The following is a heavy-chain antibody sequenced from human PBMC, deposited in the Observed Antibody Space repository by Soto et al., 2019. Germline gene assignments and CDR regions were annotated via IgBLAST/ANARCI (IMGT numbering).Heavy chain of an antibody. V-gene: IGHV1-46*01. CDR3: ARDRNYGDPLYYYYGMDV. J-gene: IGHJ6*02. Sequence: ASVKVSCKASGYTFTIYYMHWVRQAPGQGLEWMGIINPSGGSTSYAQKFQGRVTMTRDTSTSTVYMELSSLRSEDTAVYYCARDRNYGDPLYYYYGMDVWGQGTTVTVSS. CDR1: GYTFTIYY. D-gene: IGHD4-17*01. CDR2: INPSGGST.